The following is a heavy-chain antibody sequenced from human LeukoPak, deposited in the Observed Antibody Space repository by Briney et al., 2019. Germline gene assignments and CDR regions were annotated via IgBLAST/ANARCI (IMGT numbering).Heavy chain of an antibody. CDR3: ARDVWGIGAADGVKNYHYCYMDV. D-gene: IGHD6-13*01. J-gene: IGHJ6*03. V-gene: IGHV4-59*01. CDR2: IYYSGST. Sequence: SETLSLTCTVSDDSIISYYWSWIRQPPGKGLEWIGYIYYSGSTNYNPSLKSRVTMSMDTSKNQFSLRLTSVTAADTAVYYCARDVWGIGAADGVKNYHYCYMDVWSKGTTVTVSS. CDR1: DDSIISYY.